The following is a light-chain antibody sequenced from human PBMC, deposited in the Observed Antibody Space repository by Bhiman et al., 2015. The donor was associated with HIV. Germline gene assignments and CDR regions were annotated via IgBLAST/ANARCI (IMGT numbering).Light chain of an antibody. V-gene: IGLV1-47*01. J-gene: IGLJ3*02. Sequence: QSVLTQPPSASGTPGQRVSISCSGSSSNIGSKFVYWYQQLPGTAPKLLIYRNNQRPSGVPDRFSGSKSGTSASLAISGLRSDDEADYCAAWDDSLSGPVFGGGTKLTVL. CDR1: SSNIGSKF. CDR3: AAWDDSLSGPV. CDR2: RNN.